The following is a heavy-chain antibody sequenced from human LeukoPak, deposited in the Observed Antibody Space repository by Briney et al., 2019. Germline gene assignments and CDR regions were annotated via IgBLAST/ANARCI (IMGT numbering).Heavy chain of an antibody. CDR1: GYSISSGYY. Sequence: SETLSLTCNVSGYSISSGYYWGWIRQPPGKGLEWIGSIYHSGSTYYSPSLKNRVTISVDTSKNQFSLELASVTAADTAVYYCGRVFDLWGQGTLVTVSS. CDR2: IYHSGST. J-gene: IGHJ5*02. V-gene: IGHV4-38-2*02. CDR3: GRVFDL.